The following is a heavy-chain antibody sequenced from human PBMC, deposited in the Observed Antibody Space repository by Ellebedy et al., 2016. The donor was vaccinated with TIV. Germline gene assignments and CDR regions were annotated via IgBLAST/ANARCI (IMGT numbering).Heavy chain of an antibody. CDR2: AYYRSKWYN. J-gene: IGHJ6*02. CDR3: ARRSSRNVMDV. D-gene: IGHD6-13*01. V-gene: IGHV6-1*01. CDR1: GASVAINRAG. Sequence: MPSETLSLTCAISGASVAINRAGWNCIRQSASIGLVWLGRAYYRSKWYNDYALSVKSRITINPDTSKNQFSLQLNSVTPEDTAVYYCARRSSRNVMDVWGQGTTVTVFS.